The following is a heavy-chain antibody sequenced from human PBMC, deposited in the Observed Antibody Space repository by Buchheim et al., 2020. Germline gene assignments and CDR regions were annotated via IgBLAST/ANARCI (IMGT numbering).Heavy chain of an antibody. CDR1: GGSISSGDYY. CDR2: IYYSGST. D-gene: IGHD4-23*01. CDR3: ARGSWDYGGNSELSGMDV. Sequence: QVQLQESGPGLVKPSQTLSLTCTVSGGSISSGDYYWSWIRQPPGKGLEWIGYIYYSGSTYYNPSLKSRVTISVDTSKNPFSLKLSSVTAADTAVYYCARGSWDYGGNSELSGMDVWGQGTT. V-gene: IGHV4-30-4*01. J-gene: IGHJ6*02.